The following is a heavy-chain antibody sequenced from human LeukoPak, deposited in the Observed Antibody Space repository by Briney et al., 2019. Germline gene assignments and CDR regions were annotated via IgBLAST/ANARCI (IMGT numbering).Heavy chain of an antibody. CDR1: GFTVSSYG. V-gene: IGHV3-33*01. J-gene: IGHJ6*03. CDR2: IWYDGSNK. D-gene: IGHD2-2*01. CDR3: ARWRIVVVPAANPDYYMDV. Sequence: GRSLRLSCAASGFTVSSYGMHWVRQAPGKGLEWVAVIWYDGSNKYYADSVKGRFTISRDNSKNTLYLQMNSLRAEDTAVYYCARWRIVVVPAANPDYYMDVWGKGTTVTVSS.